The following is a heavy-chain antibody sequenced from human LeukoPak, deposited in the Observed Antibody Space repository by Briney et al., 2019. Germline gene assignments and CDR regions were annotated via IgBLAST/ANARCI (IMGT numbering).Heavy chain of an antibody. Sequence: GRSLTPSCAGSGFTSSSYAISWVRQAPGPGLEWGSVISDSGDYTSYADSVRGRFTISRDNSRNTLYLQMISLRPEDTAVYYCAKDTSIGKYCANGVCSPFDYWGQGTLVTVSS. CDR2: ISDSGDYT. CDR1: GFTSSSYA. D-gene: IGHD2-8*01. CDR3: AKDTSIGKYCANGVCSPFDY. V-gene: IGHV3-23*01. J-gene: IGHJ4*02.